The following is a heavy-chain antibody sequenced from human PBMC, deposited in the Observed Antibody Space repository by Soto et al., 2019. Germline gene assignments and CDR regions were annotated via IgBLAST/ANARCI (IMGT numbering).Heavy chain of an antibody. CDR2: IIPIFGTA. J-gene: IGHJ6*02. CDR1: GGTFSSYA. D-gene: IGHD7-27*01. V-gene: IGHV1-69*06. Sequence: SVKVSCKASGGTFSSYAISWVRQAPGQGLEWMGGIIPIFGTANYAQKFQGRVTITADKSTSTAYMELSSLRSEDTAVYYCARATSGVHYGMDVWGQGTKVTVSS. CDR3: ARATSGVHYGMDV.